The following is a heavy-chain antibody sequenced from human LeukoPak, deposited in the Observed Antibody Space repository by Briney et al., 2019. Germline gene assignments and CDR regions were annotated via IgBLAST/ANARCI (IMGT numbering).Heavy chain of an antibody. D-gene: IGHD4-23*01. CDR1: GFSFSHYA. V-gene: IGHV3-33*08. J-gene: IGHJ4*02. CDR3: ARDINSRYFDY. CDR2: IWYDENNK. Sequence: PGRSLRLSCAASGFSFSHYAMHWVRQAPGKGLEWVTVIWYDENNKYYADSVKGRFTISRDNSKNTLYLQMNSLRAEDTALYYCARDINSRYFDYWGQGTLVTVSS.